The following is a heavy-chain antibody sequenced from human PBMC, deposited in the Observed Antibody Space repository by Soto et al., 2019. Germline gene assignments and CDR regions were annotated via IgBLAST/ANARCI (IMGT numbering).Heavy chain of an antibody. CDR2: IYYSGST. CDR3: ARGGQEYYYDSSGYYSGYYFDY. D-gene: IGHD3-22*01. Sequence: QVQLQESGPGLVKPSQTLSLTCTVSGGSISSGGYYWSWIRQHPGKGLEWIGYIYYSGSTYYNPSLKSRVIISVDTSKNQCSLKLSSVTAADTAVYYCARGGQEYYYDSSGYYSGYYFDYWGQGTLVTVSS. CDR1: GGSISSGGYY. V-gene: IGHV4-31*03. J-gene: IGHJ4*02.